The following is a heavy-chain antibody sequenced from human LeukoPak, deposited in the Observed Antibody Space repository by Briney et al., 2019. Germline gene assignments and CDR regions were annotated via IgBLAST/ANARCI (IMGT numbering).Heavy chain of an antibody. J-gene: IGHJ4*02. CDR1: GYTLTELS. V-gene: IGHV1-24*01. CDR3: ATVHDYGDQYYFDY. D-gene: IGHD4-17*01. Sequence: ASVKVSCKVSGYTLTELSMHWVRQAPGKGLEWMGGFDPEDGETIYAQKFQGRVTMTEVTSTDTAYMELSSLRSEDTAVYYCATVHDYGDQYYFDYWGQGTLVTVSS. CDR2: FDPEDGET.